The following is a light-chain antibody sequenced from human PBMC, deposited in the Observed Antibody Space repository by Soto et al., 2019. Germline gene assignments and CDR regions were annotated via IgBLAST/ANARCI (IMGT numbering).Light chain of an antibody. J-gene: IGLJ1*01. Sequence: QSVLTQPPSVSGSPGQSVSISCTGTSSDVGSNNRVSWYQQPPGTAPKLMIYGVSNRPSGVPDRFSGSKSGNTASLTISGLQAEYEADYYCTSHSSSCILVFGTGTKVTVL. CDR1: SSDVGSNNR. CDR2: GVS. V-gene: IGLV2-18*02. CDR3: TSHSSSCILV.